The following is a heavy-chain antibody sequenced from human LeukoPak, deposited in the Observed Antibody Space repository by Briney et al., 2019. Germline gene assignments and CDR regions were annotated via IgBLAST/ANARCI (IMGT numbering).Heavy chain of an antibody. Sequence: GGSLRLSCAASRFTFDDYTMHWVRQAPGKGLEWVSLISWDGGSTYYADSVKGRFTISRDNSKNSLYLQMNSLRTEDTALYYCAKESAEGSGSYYDYWGQGTLVTVSS. D-gene: IGHD3-10*01. V-gene: IGHV3-43*01. CDR3: AKESAEGSGSYYDY. CDR1: RFTFDDYT. CDR2: ISWDGGST. J-gene: IGHJ4*02.